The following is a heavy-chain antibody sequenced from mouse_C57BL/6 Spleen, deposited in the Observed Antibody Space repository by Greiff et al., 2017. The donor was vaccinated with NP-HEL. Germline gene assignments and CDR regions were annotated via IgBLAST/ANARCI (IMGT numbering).Heavy chain of an antibody. J-gene: IGHJ2*01. V-gene: IGHV5-17*01. D-gene: IGHD2-4*01. CDR3: ARRDYYDYDERASVFDY. Sequence: EVQRVESGGGLVKPGGSLKLSCAASGFTFSDYGMHWVRQAPEKGLEWVAYISSGSSTIYYADTVKGRFTISRDNAKNTLFLQMTSLRSEDTAMYYCARRDYYDYDERASVFDYWGQGTTLTVSS. CDR1: GFTFSDYG. CDR2: ISSGSSTI.